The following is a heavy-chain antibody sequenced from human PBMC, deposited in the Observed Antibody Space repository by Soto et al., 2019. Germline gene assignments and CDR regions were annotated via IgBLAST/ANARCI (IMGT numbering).Heavy chain of an antibody. D-gene: IGHD3-10*01. CDR2: IQEDGSEK. CDR1: GFTFSTYW. V-gene: IGHV3-7*05. J-gene: IGHJ4*02. Sequence: GGSLRLSCVASGFTFSTYWMTWVRLAPGTGLEWVANIQEDGSEKYYVDSVKGRFTISRDNAKNSLSLQMNSLRAEDTAVYYFVRGGKQCYGSGYFDYWGQGTPVTGSS. CDR3: VRGGKQCYGSGYFDY.